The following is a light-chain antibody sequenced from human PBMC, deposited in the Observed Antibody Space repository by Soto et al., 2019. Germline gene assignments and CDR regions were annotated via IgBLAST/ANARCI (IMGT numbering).Light chain of an antibody. V-gene: IGLV1-51*01. CDR2: DNN. J-gene: IGLJ2*01. CDR1: SSNIGNNY. Sequence: QSVLTQPPSVSAAPGQKVNISCCGSSSNIGNNYVSWYQQLPGTAPKLLIYDNNKRPSGIPDRFSGSKSGTSATLGITGLQTGDEADYYCGTWDSSLSAGVFGGGTKLTVL. CDR3: GTWDSSLSAGV.